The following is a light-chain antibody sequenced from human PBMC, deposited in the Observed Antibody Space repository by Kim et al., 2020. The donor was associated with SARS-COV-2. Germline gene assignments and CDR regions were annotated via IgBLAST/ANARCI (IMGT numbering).Light chain of an antibody. CDR2: EVS. CDR1: SSDIGGYNY. J-gene: IGLJ2*01. V-gene: IGLV2-8*01. Sequence: QSALTQPPSASGSPGQSVTISCTGTSSDIGGYNYVSWYQQHPGKVPKLMIYEVSKRPSGVPDRFSGSKSDNTASLTVSGLQAEDEADYYCSSYAGSNNFVGFGGGTQLTVL. CDR3: SSYAGSNNFVG.